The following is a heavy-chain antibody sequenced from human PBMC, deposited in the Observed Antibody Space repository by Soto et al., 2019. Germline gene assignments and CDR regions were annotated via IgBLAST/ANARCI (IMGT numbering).Heavy chain of an antibody. CDR1: GDSMSEFY. V-gene: IGHV4-59*12. D-gene: IGHD3-22*01. J-gene: IGHJ4*02. CDR3: TRLNYYDTSGYPYFFDY. CDR2: VHYVGTT. Sequence: QVQLRESGPGLVKPSETLSLTCSVSGDSMSEFYWSWIRQSPGKGLEWIGYVHYVGTTKYNPSHKSRVTISVDTSKKQFYLNLRSVTAADTAVYYCTRLNYYDTSGYPYFFDYWGQGAPVTVSS.